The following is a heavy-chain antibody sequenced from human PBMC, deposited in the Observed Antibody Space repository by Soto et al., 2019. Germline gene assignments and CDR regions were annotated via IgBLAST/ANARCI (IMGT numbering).Heavy chain of an antibody. V-gene: IGHV3-48*03. CDR2: ISSSGSTI. Sequence: GGSLRLSCATSGFTFSSYEMNWVRQAPGKGLEWVSYISSSGSTIYYADSVKGRFTISRDNAKNSLYLQMDSLRAEDTAVYYCARDQEAGSFFPYYYGMDVWGQGTTVTVS. CDR1: GFTFSSYE. D-gene: IGHD6-13*01. CDR3: ARDQEAGSFFPYYYGMDV. J-gene: IGHJ6*02.